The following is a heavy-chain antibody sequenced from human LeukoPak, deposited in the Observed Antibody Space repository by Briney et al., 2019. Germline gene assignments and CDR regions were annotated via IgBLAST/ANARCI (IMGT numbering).Heavy chain of an antibody. Sequence: SETLSLTCAVYGGSFSGYYWSWIRQPPGKGLEWIGEINHSGSTNYNPSLKSRVTISVDKSKNQFSLKLSSVTAADTAVYYCASITYSYGPFDYWGQGTLVTVSS. D-gene: IGHD5-18*01. J-gene: IGHJ4*02. CDR1: GGSFSGYY. CDR2: INHSGST. CDR3: ASITYSYGPFDY. V-gene: IGHV4-34*01.